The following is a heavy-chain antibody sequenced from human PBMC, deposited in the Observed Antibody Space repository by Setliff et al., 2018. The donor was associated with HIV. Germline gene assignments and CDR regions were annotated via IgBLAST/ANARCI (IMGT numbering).Heavy chain of an antibody. D-gene: IGHD2-15*01. V-gene: IGHV4-61*02. J-gene: IGHJ4*02. Sequence: SETLSLTCTVSGGSISSGGYYWSWIRQPAGKGLEWIGRIYTSGSTKYNPSLKSRLTISVDTSKNQFSLKLRSVTAADTAVYYCVGLPSDIYTLFGYFESWGQGTLVTVSS. CDR3: VGLPSDIYTLFGYFES. CDR2: IYTSGST. CDR1: GGSISSGGYY.